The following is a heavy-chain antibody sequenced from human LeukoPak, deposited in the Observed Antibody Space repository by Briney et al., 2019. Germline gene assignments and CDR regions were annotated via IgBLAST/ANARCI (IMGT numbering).Heavy chain of an antibody. CDR1: GGSISSYY. CDR3: ARALLTYYYDSSGYKAFDI. D-gene: IGHD3-22*01. Sequence: SETLSLTCIVSGGSISSYYWSWIRQPPGKGLEWIGEINHSGSTNYNPSLKSRVTISVDTSKNQFSLKLSSVTAADTAVYYCARALLTYYYDSSGYKAFDIWGQGTMVTVSS. CDR2: INHSGST. V-gene: IGHV4-34*01. J-gene: IGHJ3*02.